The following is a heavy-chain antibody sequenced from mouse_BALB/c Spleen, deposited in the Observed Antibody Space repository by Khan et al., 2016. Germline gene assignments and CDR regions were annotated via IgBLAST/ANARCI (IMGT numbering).Heavy chain of an antibody. CDR2: ITYGGST. V-gene: IGHV3-2*02. Sequence: EVQLQESGPGLVKPSQSLSLTCTVTGYSITNNYAWNWIRQFPGSKLEWMGYITYGGSTSYNPSLKSRLSLSRDTSKNQFFLQLNSVTPEDTATYYCARCGGPRGTVYHAMDYWGQGTSVTVSS. CDR1: GYSITNNYA. D-gene: IGHD3-3*01. CDR3: ARCGGPRGTVYHAMDY. J-gene: IGHJ4*01.